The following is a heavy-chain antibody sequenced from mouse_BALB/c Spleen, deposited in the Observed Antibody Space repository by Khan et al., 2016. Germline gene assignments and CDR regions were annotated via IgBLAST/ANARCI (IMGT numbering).Heavy chain of an antibody. D-gene: IGHD2-3*01. V-gene: IGHV3-2*02. CDR2: IIYSGST. J-gene: IGHJ4*01. CDR1: GYSITSDYA. Sequence: EVQLQESGPGLMKPSQSLSLTCTVTGYSITSDYAWNWIRQFPGNKLEWMGYIIYSGSTTYTPSLKSRISITRDTSKNQFFLQLTSVTIEDTATYDGASDGPNDAMDYWGEGTSVTVSS. CDR3: ASDGPNDAMDY.